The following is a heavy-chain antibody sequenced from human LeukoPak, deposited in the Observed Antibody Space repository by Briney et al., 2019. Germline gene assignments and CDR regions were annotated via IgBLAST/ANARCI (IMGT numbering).Heavy chain of an antibody. Sequence: SETLSLTCSVSGGSISSGGYSWSWIRQPPGKGLEWIGYIYYSGSTNYNPSLKSRVTISVDTSKNQFSLKLSSVTAADTAVYYCARDPISDYMDVWGKGTTVTVSS. CDR2: IYYSGST. CDR3: ARDPISDYMDV. D-gene: IGHD3-9*01. CDR1: GGSISSGGYS. J-gene: IGHJ6*03. V-gene: IGHV4-61*08.